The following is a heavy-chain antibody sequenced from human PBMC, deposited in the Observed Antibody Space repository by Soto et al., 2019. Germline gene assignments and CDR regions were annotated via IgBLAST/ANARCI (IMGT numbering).Heavy chain of an antibody. V-gene: IGHV3-30*18. CDR3: AKGGRQWLVTSDFNY. Sequence: GGSLRLPCAASGFSFSTYAMSWVRQAPGKGLEWVAVVSHDGRNTHYADSVKGRFTISRDSSKNTVSLEMTSLRAEDTAVYYCAKGGRQWLVTSDFNYWGQGALVTVSS. CDR1: GFSFSTYA. CDR2: VSHDGRNT. D-gene: IGHD6-19*01. J-gene: IGHJ4*02.